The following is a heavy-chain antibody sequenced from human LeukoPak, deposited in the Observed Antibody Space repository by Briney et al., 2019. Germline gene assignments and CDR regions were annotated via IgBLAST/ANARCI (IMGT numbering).Heavy chain of an antibody. CDR3: ARDHCSGGSCSDY. Sequence: GGPLSFSCAALGLTFSSNGMSWVGQAQGKGLEGVANIKQDGSEKYYVDSVKGRFTISRDNAKNSLYLQMNSLRAEDTAVYYCARDHCSGGSCSDYWGQGTPVTVSS. D-gene: IGHD2-15*01. V-gene: IGHV3-7*01. J-gene: IGHJ4*02. CDR1: GLTFSSNG. CDR2: IKQDGSEK.